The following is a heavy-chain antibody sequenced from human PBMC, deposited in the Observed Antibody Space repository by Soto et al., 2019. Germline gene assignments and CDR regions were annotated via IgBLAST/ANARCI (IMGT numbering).Heavy chain of an antibody. CDR3: ARETRNDAFDL. J-gene: IGHJ3*01. Sequence: ASVKASCKASGYTFTNCGISWVRQAPGQGLEWMAIINPSDGGTSFAQKFQGRVTMTRDTSTSTVYMALSSLRSDDTAVYYCARETRNDAFDLWGQGTIVTVSS. V-gene: IGHV1-46*03. CDR2: INPSDGGT. CDR1: GYTFTNCG.